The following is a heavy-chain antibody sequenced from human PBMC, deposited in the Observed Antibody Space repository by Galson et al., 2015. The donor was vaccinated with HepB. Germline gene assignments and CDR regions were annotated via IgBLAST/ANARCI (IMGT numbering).Heavy chain of an antibody. CDR1: GFTFSNYA. CDR3: AKRDGSGSSSAFDY. D-gene: IGHD1-26*01. J-gene: IGHJ4*02. CDR2: ISGSAGCT. V-gene: IGHV3-23*01. Sequence: SLRLSCAASGFTFSNYAMSWVRQAPGKGLEWVSTISGSAGCTYYADSVKGRFTISRDNSKTTLFLQMNSLRADDTAVYYCAKRDGSGSSSAFDYWGQGTLVTVSS.